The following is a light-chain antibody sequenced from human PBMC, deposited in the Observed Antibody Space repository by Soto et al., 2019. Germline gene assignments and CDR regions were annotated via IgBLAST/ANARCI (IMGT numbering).Light chain of an antibody. CDR2: DAS. CDR1: QSISGY. CDR3: QHSYSNFPIT. V-gene: IGKV1-39*01. Sequence: DIQVTQSPSSLSASVGDRVTISCRASQSISGYLNWYQQKPXKAPNLLXFDASSLQSGVPSRFSGRGSGAEYTLTISSLQHEDFANYFCQHSYSNFPITFGQGTRLEIK. J-gene: IGKJ5*01.